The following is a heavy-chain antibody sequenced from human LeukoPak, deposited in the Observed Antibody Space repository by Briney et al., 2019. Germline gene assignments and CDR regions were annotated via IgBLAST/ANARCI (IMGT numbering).Heavy chain of an antibody. J-gene: IGHJ4*02. CDR3: ARGGEPLAANTLAY. D-gene: IGHD1-14*01. Sequence: GGSLRLSCAASGLTLLTNDMTWVRQAPGKGLEWVSVLYSDGNTKYADSVQGRFTISRDNSKNTLYPEMNSLSPDDTAVYYCARGGEPLAANTLAYWGQGTLVTVSS. V-gene: IGHV3-53*01. CDR1: GLTLLTND. CDR2: LYSDGNT.